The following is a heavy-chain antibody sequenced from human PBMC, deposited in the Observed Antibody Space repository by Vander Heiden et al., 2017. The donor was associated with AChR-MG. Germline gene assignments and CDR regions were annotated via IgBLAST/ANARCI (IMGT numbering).Heavy chain of an antibody. Sequence: EVQLLESGGGLVQPGGSLRLSCAASGFTFRRYAMGWVRQAPGKGLEWVSAISGSGGSTYYADSVKGRFTISRDNSKNTLYLQMNSLRAEDTAVYYCANGRVDFWSGYWYFDYWGQGTLVTVSS. CDR2: ISGSGGST. D-gene: IGHD3-3*01. V-gene: IGHV3-23*01. CDR1: GFTFRRYA. J-gene: IGHJ4*02. CDR3: ANGRVDFWSGYWYFDY.